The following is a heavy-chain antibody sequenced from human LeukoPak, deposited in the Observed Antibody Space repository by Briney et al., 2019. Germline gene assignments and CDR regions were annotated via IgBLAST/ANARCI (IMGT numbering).Heavy chain of an antibody. Sequence: PGGSLRLSCAASGFTFNTYAMSWVRQAPGKGLEWVSAISSSGGYTYYADSVKGRFTISRDNSKNTLYLQMNSLRAEDTAVYYCAKDPYSSSSRGPYGMDVWGQGTTVTVSS. CDR2: ISSSGGYT. CDR3: AKDPYSSSSRGPYGMDV. J-gene: IGHJ6*02. D-gene: IGHD6-6*01. V-gene: IGHV3-23*01. CDR1: GFTFNTYA.